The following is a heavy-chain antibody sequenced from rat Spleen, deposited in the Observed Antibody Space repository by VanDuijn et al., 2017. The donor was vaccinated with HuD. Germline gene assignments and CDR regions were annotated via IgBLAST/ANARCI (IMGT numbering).Heavy chain of an antibody. Sequence: QVQLKESGPGLVQPSQTLSLTCTVSGFSLTSYHVSWVRQPPGKSLVWMGTIWAGGGTNYKSAVQSRLSISRDTSKSQVFLKMNSLQPEDTGTYYCARHLREASGVMDVWGQGASVTVSS. J-gene: IGHJ4*01. D-gene: IGHD4-3*01. CDR3: ARHLREASGVMDV. CDR1: GFSLTSYH. CDR2: IWAGGGT. V-gene: IGHV2-72*01.